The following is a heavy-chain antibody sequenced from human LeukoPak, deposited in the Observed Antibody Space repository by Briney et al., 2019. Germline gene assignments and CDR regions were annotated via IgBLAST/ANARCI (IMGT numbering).Heavy chain of an antibody. Sequence: ASVKVSCKASGYTFTGYYMHWVRQAPGQGLEWMGWINPNSGGTNYAQKFQGRVTMTRDTSISTAYMELSRLRSDDTAVYYCARDPHYYDSSGYRWGQGTLVTVSS. CDR2: INPNSGGT. V-gene: IGHV1-2*02. D-gene: IGHD3-22*01. J-gene: IGHJ4*02. CDR3: ARDPHYYDSSGYR. CDR1: GYTFTGYY.